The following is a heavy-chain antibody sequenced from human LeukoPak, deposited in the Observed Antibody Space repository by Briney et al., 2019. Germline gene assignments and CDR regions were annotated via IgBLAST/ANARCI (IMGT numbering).Heavy chain of an antibody. J-gene: IGHJ3*02. V-gene: IGHV3-21*01. CDR1: GFTFSSYS. D-gene: IGHD6-13*01. Sequence: GGSLRLSCAASGFTFSSYSMNWVRQAPGKGLEWVSSISSSSSDIYYADSVKGRFTISRDNAKNSLYLQMNSLRAEDTAVYYCARVVITVAAAGTGPDAFDIWGQGTMVTVSS. CDR2: ISSSSSDI. CDR3: ARVVITVAAAGTGPDAFDI.